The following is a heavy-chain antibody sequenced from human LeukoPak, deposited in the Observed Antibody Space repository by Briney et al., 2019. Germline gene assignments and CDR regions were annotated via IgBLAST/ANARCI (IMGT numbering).Heavy chain of an antibody. CDR2: ISGSGHIT. J-gene: IGHJ1*01. Sequence: GGSLRLSCAASGFIFSNYDMRWVRQAPGKGLEWLSAISGSGHITYYADSVKGQFTVSRDNSKNTLYLQMNSLRADDAAVYYCASEHIVGATATYWGRGTLVTVSS. V-gene: IGHV3-23*01. D-gene: IGHD1-26*01. CDR3: ASEHIVGATATY. CDR1: GFIFSNYD.